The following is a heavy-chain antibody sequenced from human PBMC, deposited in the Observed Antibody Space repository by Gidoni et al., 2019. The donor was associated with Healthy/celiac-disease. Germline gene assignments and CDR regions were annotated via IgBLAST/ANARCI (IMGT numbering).Heavy chain of an antibody. CDR3: ARDRRYSSGWYGYYYYYGMDV. J-gene: IGHJ6*02. Sequence: QVQLVQSGAEVKKPGSSVTVSCKASGGTFSSYAISWVRQAPGQGLEWMGGIIPIFGTANYAQKFQGRVTITADKSTSTAYMELSSLRSEDTAVYYCARDRRYSSGWYGYYYYYGMDVWGQGTTVTVSS. V-gene: IGHV1-69*06. CDR1: GGTFSSYA. CDR2: IIPIFGTA. D-gene: IGHD6-19*01.